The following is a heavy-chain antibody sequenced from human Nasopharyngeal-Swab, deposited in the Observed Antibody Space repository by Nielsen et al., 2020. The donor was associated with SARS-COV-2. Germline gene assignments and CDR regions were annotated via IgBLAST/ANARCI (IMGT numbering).Heavy chain of an antibody. V-gene: IGHV3-30*18. D-gene: IGHD5-18*01. Sequence: GESLKISCAASGFTFSSYGMHWVRQAPGKGLEWVAVISYDGSNKYYADSVKGRFTISRDNSKNTLYLQMNSLRAEDTAVYYCAKDFVDTAMVNAFGIWGQGTMVTVSS. CDR2: ISYDGSNK. J-gene: IGHJ3*02. CDR3: AKDFVDTAMVNAFGI. CDR1: GFTFSSYG.